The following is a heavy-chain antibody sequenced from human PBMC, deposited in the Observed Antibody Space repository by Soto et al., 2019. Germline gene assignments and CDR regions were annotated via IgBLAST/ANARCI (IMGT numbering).Heavy chain of an antibody. CDR2: IKSKTDGGTT. CDR1: GFTFSNAW. Sequence: GGSLRLSCAASGFTFSNAWMNWVRQAPGKGLEWVGRIKSKTDGGTTDYAAPVKGRFTISREDSKNTLYLQMNSLKTEDTAVYYCTTDPVVAATRSGYYYYGMDVWGQGTTVTVSS. D-gene: IGHD2-15*01. V-gene: IGHV3-15*07. J-gene: IGHJ6*02. CDR3: TTDPVVAATRSGYYYYGMDV.